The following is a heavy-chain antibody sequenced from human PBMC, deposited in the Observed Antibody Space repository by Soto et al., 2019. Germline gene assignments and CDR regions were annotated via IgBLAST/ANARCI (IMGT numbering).Heavy chain of an antibody. J-gene: IGHJ5*02. CDR1: VDSVSSNSAA. CDR2: TYYRSKWYN. D-gene: IGHD6-19*01. CDR3: ARGTGYSSGWAGGWFDP. V-gene: IGHV6-1*01. Sequence: SQTLSLTCAISVDSVSSNSAAWNWIRQCPSRGLEWLGRTYYRSKWYNDYAVSVKSRITINPETSKNQFSLQLNSVTPEDTAVYYCARGTGYSSGWAGGWFDPWGQGTLVTVSS.